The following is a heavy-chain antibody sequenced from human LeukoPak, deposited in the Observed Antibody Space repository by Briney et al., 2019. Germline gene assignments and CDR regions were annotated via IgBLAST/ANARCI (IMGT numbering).Heavy chain of an antibody. CDR1: VYTFTSYY. CDR3: ARNDKIGVVQPPREYYYYYMDV. J-gene: IGHJ6*03. V-gene: IGHV1-46*01. CDR2: MNPGGGST. D-gene: IGHD2-8*01. Sequence: AGVPVSCKASVYTFTSYYLHWVRHAAGQGLAWMGIMNPGGGSTSYTQNIHGSVTMTRDMSTSTVYMELSGLSSEDTAVSNCARNDKIGVVQPPREYYYYYMDVWGNGTTVTVSS.